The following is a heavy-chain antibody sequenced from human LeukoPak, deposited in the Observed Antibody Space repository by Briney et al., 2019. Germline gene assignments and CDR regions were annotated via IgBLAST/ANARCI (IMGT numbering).Heavy chain of an antibody. CDR1: RFSVSGNY. Sequence: QTGGSLRLSCAGSRFSVSGNYITWVRQAPGEGLEWVSVTYSDGTTFYADSVKGRFTISRDSFKNTLFIQMNSLRVEDTAVYYCAGDPGLRNGMDVWGQGTTVTVSS. D-gene: IGHD2-8*01. CDR3: AGDPGLRNGMDV. V-gene: IGHV3-66*02. CDR2: TYSDGTT. J-gene: IGHJ6*02.